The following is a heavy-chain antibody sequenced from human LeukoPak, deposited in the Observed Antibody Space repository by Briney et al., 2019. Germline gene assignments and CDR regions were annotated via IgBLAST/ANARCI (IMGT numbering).Heavy chain of an antibody. V-gene: IGHV1-2*02. J-gene: IGHJ4*02. CDR2: INPSNGAT. CDR1: GYIFRGYS. D-gene: IGHD3-10*01. Sequence: AASVTVSCKASGYIFRGYSIHWVRQVSGEGTEWMGFINPSNGATTYAEKFQARVAMSADTSINTAYMELTGLTSDDTAMYYCARDMWGISLIFPWGQGTLVTVSS. CDR3: ARDMWGISLIFP.